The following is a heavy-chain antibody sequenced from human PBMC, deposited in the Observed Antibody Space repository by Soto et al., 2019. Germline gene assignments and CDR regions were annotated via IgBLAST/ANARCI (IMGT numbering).Heavy chain of an antibody. CDR3: ARTHASTRDLTPWSSKRYYFDY. CDR2: IWYDGSNK. D-gene: IGHD4-17*01. V-gene: IGHV3-33*01. Sequence: GGSLRLSCAASGFTFSSYGMHWVRQAPGKGLEWVAVIWYDGSNKYYADSVKGRFTISRDNSKNTLYLQMNSLRAEDTAVYYCARTHASTRDLTPWSSKRYYFDYWGQGTLVTVSS. CDR1: GFTFSSYG. J-gene: IGHJ4*02.